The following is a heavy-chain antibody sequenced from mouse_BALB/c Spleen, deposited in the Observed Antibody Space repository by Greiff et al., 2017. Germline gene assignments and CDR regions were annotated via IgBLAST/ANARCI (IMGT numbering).Heavy chain of an antibody. J-gene: IGHJ3*01. V-gene: IGHV5-12-2*01. D-gene: IGHD1-1*01. CDR1: GFTFSSYT. CDR2: ISNGGGST. Sequence: EVKLVESGGGLVQPGGSLKLSCAASGFTFSSYTMSWVRQTPEKRLEWVAYISNGGGSTYYPDTVKGRFTISRDNAKNTLYLQMSSLKSEDTAMYYCARPITTVVAPFAYWGQGTLVTVSA. CDR3: ARPITTVVAPFAY.